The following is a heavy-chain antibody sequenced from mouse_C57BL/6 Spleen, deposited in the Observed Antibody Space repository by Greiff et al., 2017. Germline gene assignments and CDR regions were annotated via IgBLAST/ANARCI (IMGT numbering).Heavy chain of an antibody. J-gene: IGHJ1*03. V-gene: IGHV1-15*01. Sequence: QVQLQQSGAELVRPGASVTLSCKASGYTFTDYEMHWVKQTPVHGLEWIGAIDPETGGTAYNQKFKGKAILTADKSSSTAYMELRSRTSEDSAVYYCTRWGYGSTSEYFDVWGTETTVTVSS. CDR3: TRWGYGSTSEYFDV. CDR2: IDPETGGT. CDR1: GYTFTDYE. D-gene: IGHD1-1*01.